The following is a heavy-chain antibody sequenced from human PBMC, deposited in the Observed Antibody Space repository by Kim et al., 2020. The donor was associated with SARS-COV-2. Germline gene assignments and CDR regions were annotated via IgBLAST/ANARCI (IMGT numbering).Heavy chain of an antibody. D-gene: IGHD3-10*01. Sequence: SVKGRFTISRDNSKNTLYLQMNSLRAEDTAVYYCAKLYYGSGSYLDAFDIWGQGTMVTVSS. CDR3: AKLYYGSGSYLDAFDI. J-gene: IGHJ3*02. V-gene: IGHV3-23*01.